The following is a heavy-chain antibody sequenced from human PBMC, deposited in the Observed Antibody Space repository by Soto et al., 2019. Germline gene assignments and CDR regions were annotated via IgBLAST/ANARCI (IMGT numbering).Heavy chain of an antibody. D-gene: IGHD3-22*01. CDR3: ASFKNYYDSSGPDY. V-gene: IGHV4-30-4*01. CDR2: IYYSGST. CDR1: GGSISSGDYY. Sequence: SETLSLTCTVSGGSISSGDYYWSWIRQPPGKGLEWIGYIYYSGSTYYNPSLKSRVTISVDTSKNQFSLKLSSVTAADTAVYYCASFKNYYDSSGPDYWGQGTLVTVSS. J-gene: IGHJ4*02.